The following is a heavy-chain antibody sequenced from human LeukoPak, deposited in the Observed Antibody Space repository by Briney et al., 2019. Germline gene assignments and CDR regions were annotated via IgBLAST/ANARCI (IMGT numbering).Heavy chain of an antibody. CDR3: ARHRGYCSSTSCPLRPWFDP. Sequence: SETLSLTCTVSGGSISSYYWSWIRQPPGKGLEWIGYIYYSGSTNYNPSLKSRVTISVDTSKNQFSLKLSSVTAADTAVYYCARHRGYCSSTSCPLRPWFDPWGQGTLVTVSS. D-gene: IGHD2-2*01. CDR2: IYYSGST. V-gene: IGHV4-59*08. J-gene: IGHJ5*02. CDR1: GGSISSYY.